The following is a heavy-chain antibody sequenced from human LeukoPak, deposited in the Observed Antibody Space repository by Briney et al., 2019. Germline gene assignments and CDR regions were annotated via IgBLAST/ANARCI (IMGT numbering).Heavy chain of an antibody. CDR1: GYTFTGSY. Sequence: ASVKVSCKTPGYTFTGSYLHWVRQVPGQGLEWMGWTNPSTGGTKSAQQFEGRVTMTRDTSNTTGYLELRSLRLDDTATYYCARGGAFCSITTCHEFDHWGQGTLVIVSS. J-gene: IGHJ4*02. D-gene: IGHD2-2*01. CDR3: ARGGAFCSITTCHEFDH. CDR2: TNPSTGGT. V-gene: IGHV1-2*02.